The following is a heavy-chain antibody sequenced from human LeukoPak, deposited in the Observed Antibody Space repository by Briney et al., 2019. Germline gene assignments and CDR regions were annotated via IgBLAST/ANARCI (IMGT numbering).Heavy chain of an antibody. J-gene: IGHJ6*02. Sequence: GASVKVSCKASGYTFTSYYMHWVRQAPGQGLEWMGWINPNSGGTNYAQKFQGWVTMTRDTSISTAYMELSRLRSDDTAVYYCARESLTMVRGAPLYYYGMDVWGQGTTVTVSS. CDR1: GYTFTSYY. V-gene: IGHV1-2*04. D-gene: IGHD3-10*01. CDR3: ARESLTMVRGAPLYYYGMDV. CDR2: INPNSGGT.